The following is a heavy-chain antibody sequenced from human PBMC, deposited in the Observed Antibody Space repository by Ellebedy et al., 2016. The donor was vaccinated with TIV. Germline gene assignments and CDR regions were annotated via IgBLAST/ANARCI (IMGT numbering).Heavy chain of an antibody. CDR1: GGSVSSGSYY. J-gene: IGHJ3*02. V-gene: IGHV4-61*01. D-gene: IGHD2/OR15-2a*01. Sequence: MPSETLSLTCTVSGGSVSSGSYYWSWIRQPPGKGLEWIGYIYYSGSTNYNPSLKSRVTMSVDTSKNQFPLDLRSVTAADTAVYHCARTVIPASRGAFDIWGQGTVVSVSS. CDR2: IYYSGST. CDR3: ARTVIPASRGAFDI.